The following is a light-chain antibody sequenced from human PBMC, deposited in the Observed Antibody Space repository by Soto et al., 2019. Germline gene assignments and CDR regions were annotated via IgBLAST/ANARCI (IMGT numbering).Light chain of an antibody. CDR3: ISYPSSDTYV. V-gene: IGLV2-14*01. CDR2: DVT. J-gene: IGLJ1*01. CDR1: STDVGDYKY. Sequence: QSALTQPASVSGSPGHSITISCTGTSTDVGDYKYVSWYQQNPGKAPKLMIYDVTSRPSGVSDRFSGSKSGNTASLIISGLLRKEEADYYCISYPSSDTYVFGTGARVNVL.